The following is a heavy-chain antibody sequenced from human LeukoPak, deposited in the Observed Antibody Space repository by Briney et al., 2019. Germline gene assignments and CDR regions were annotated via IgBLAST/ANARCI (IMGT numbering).Heavy chain of an antibody. Sequence: GGSLRLSCAASGFTFSSYWMSWVRQAPGKGLEWVANIRQDGSEKYYVDSVKGRFTISRDNAKNSLYLQMNSLRAEDTAVYYCARDSKPYYYDSSGSNFDYWGQGTLVTVSS. CDR2: IRQDGSEK. D-gene: IGHD3-22*01. J-gene: IGHJ4*02. CDR1: GFTFSSYW. CDR3: ARDSKPYYYDSSGSNFDY. V-gene: IGHV3-7*01.